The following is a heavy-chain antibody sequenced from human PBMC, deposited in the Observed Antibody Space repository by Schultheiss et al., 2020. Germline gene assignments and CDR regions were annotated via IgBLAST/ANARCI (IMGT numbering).Heavy chain of an antibody. V-gene: IGHV3-23*01. CDR3: AREGPLGSFDY. D-gene: IGHD2-15*01. CDR1: GFTFSSYA. Sequence: GGSLRLSCAASGFTFSSYAMSWVRQAPGKGLEWVSAISGSGGSTYYADSVKGRFTISRENAKNSLYLQMNSLRAGDTAVYYCAREGPLGSFDYWGQGTLVTVSS. J-gene: IGHJ4*02. CDR2: ISGSGGST.